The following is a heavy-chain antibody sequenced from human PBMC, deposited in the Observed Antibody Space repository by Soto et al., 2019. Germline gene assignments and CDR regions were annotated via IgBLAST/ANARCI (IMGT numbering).Heavy chain of an antibody. D-gene: IGHD3-22*01. CDR2: INHSGST. CDR1: GGSFSGYY. V-gene: IGHV4-34*01. Sequence: PSETLSLTCAVYGGSFSGYYWSWTRQPPGKGLEWIGEINHSGSTNYNPSLKSRVTISVDTSKNQFSLKLSSVTAADTAVYYCARVTYDQYYFDYWGQGTLVTVSS. J-gene: IGHJ4*02. CDR3: ARVTYDQYYFDY.